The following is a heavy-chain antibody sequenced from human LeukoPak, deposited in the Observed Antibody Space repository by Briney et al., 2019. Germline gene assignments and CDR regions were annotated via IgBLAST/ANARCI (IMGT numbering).Heavy chain of an antibody. J-gene: IGHJ4*02. Sequence: GGSLRLSCAASGFTFSNYAMTWVRQAPGKGLEWVSAISGSGGSTYYADSVKGRFTISRDNSKNTLYLQINSLRAEDTAVYYCAKDQDSVAGLFDYRGQGTLVTVSS. CDR1: GFTFSNYA. CDR2: ISGSGGST. CDR3: AKDQDSVAGLFDY. D-gene: IGHD6-19*01. V-gene: IGHV3-23*01.